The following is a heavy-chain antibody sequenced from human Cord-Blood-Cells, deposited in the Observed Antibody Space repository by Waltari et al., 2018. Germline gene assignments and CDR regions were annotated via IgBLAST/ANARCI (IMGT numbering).Heavy chain of an antibody. CDR2: CDPEDGET. CDR3: ATSWQKGYFDL. D-gene: IGHD3-10*01. Sequence: VQLVQSGAEVKNTGASVKVYGTVSRNTLPELTLTWVRQAPGKGLEWMGGCDPEDGETIYAQKFQGRVTMTEDTSTDTAYMELSSLRSEDTAVYYCATSWQKGYFDLWGRGTLVTVSS. V-gene: IGHV1-24*01. J-gene: IGHJ2*01. CDR1: RNTLPELT.